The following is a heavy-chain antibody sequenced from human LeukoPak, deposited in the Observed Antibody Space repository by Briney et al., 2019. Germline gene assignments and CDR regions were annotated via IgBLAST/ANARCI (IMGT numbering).Heavy chain of an antibody. V-gene: IGHV4-30-2*01. CDR2: IYHSGST. Sequence: SQTLSLTCAVSGGSISSGGYSWSWIRQPPGKGLERIGYIYHSGSTYYNPSLKSRVTISVDRSKNQFSLKLSSVTAADTAVYYCARGPSPYYGSGSYFGMDVWGKGTTVTVSS. CDR1: GGSISSGGYS. CDR3: ARGPSPYYGSGSYFGMDV. D-gene: IGHD3-10*01. J-gene: IGHJ6*04.